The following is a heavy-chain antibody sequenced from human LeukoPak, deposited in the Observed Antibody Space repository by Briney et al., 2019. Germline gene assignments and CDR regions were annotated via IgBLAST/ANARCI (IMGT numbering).Heavy chain of an antibody. Sequence: SETLSLTCAVYGGSFSGYYWSWIRQPPGKGLEWIGEINHSGSTNYNPSLKSRVTISVDTSKNQFSLKLSSVTAADTAVYYCARGVGYSSGWYSVGRYYFDYWGQGTLVTVSS. CDR1: GGSFSGYY. CDR2: INHSGST. D-gene: IGHD6-19*01. V-gene: IGHV4-34*01. J-gene: IGHJ4*02. CDR3: ARGVGYSSGWYSVGRYYFDY.